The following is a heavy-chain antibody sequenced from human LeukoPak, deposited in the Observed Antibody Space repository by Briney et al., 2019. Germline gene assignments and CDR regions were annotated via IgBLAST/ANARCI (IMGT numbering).Heavy chain of an antibody. CDR1: GFTFSSYA. D-gene: IGHD6-6*01. Sequence: GGSLRLSCAASGFTFSSYAMHWVRQAPGKGLEWVAVISYDGSNKYYADSVKGRFTISRDNSKNTLYLQMNSLRAEDTAVYYCARDRPLLGYYYMDVWGKGTTVTVSS. V-gene: IGHV3-30*04. CDR2: ISYDGSNK. CDR3: ARDRPLLGYYYMDV. J-gene: IGHJ6*03.